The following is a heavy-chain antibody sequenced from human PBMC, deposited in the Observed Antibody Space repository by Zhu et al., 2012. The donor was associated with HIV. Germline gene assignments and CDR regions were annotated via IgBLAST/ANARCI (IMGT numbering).Heavy chain of an antibody. CDR1: GGSVSSHY. CDR3: ARXPGTAAPGSFRYFDS. V-gene: IGHV4-59*02. D-gene: IGHD6-13*01. Sequence: QVQLQESGPGLVKPSETLSLICTVSGGSVSSHYWSWIRQSPREGTGVGLDTSHYSGDLRYNPSLKSRVTISLDTSNNDLSLRLNSVTAADTAKYYCARXPGTAAPGSFRYFDSWGQGTLVSVPS. CDR2: SHYSGDL. J-gene: IGHJ4*02.